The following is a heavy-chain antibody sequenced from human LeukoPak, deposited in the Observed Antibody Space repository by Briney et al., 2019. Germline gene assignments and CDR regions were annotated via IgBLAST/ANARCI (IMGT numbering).Heavy chain of an antibody. CDR2: IYYSGST. V-gene: IGHV4-39*07. J-gene: IGHJ4*02. Sequence: SETLSLTCTVSGGSISSSSYYWAWIRQPPGKGLEWIGNIYYSGSTYYNPSLKSRVTISIDTSKYQFSLKLSSVTAADTAVYNCARVGSSWPHYYFDYWGQGTLVTVSS. CDR3: ARVGSSWPHYYFDY. D-gene: IGHD6-13*01. CDR1: GGSISSSSYY.